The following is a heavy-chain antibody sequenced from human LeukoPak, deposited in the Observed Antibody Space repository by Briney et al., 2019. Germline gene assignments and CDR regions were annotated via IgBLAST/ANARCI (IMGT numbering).Heavy chain of an antibody. Sequence: GGSLRLSCAASGFTFSSYAMNWVRQAPGKGLEWVSAISGSGGSTYYADSVRGRFAISRDNPKNTLYLQMNSLRAEDTAIYYCAKDSSGSYYDYMDVWGKGTTVTVSS. CDR3: AKDSSGSYYDYMDV. D-gene: IGHD3-10*01. J-gene: IGHJ6*03. CDR2: ISGSGGST. CDR1: GFTFSSYA. V-gene: IGHV3-23*01.